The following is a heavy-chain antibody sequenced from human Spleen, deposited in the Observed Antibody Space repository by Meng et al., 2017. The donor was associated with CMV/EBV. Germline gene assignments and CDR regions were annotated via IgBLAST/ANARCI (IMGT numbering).Heavy chain of an antibody. D-gene: IGHD3-3*01. CDR1: FTVYE. CDR2: VDPTSGVT. J-gene: IGHJ4*02. CDR3: AREAPGSDFWSGFDYFDY. V-gene: IGHV1-2*02. Sequence: FTVYELQWVRQAPGQGLEWMGWVDPTSGVTYSPQKFQGRVTMTRDTSTSTAYMELSRLRSDDTAVYYCAREAPGSDFWSGFDYFDYWGQGTLVTVSS.